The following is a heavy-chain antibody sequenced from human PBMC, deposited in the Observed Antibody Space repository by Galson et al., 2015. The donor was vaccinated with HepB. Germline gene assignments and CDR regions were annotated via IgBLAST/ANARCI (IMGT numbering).Heavy chain of an antibody. Sequence: SLRLSCAASGFTFSSYSMNWVRQAPGKGLEWVSYISSSSSTIYYADSVKGRFTISRDNAKNSLYLQMNSLRAEDTAVYYCAREITMIATDAFDIWGQGTMVTVSS. D-gene: IGHD3-22*01. CDR1: GFTFSSYS. CDR2: ISSSSSTI. J-gene: IGHJ3*02. CDR3: AREITMIATDAFDI. V-gene: IGHV3-48*01.